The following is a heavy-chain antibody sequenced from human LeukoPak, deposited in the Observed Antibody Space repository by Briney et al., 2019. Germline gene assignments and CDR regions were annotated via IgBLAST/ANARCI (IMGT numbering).Heavy chain of an antibody. CDR3: ARLSVTGGYIYGFFDY. CDR1: GGSISSYY. V-gene: IGHV4-4*07. Sequence: SETLSLTCTVSGGSISSYYWSWIRQPAGKGLEWIGRIYNSGSTNYSPSLKSRVTISVDTSTNQLSLKLNSVSAADTAEYYCARLSVTGGYIYGFFDYWGRGSVVTVSS. J-gene: IGHJ4*02. CDR2: IYNSGST. D-gene: IGHD5-18*01.